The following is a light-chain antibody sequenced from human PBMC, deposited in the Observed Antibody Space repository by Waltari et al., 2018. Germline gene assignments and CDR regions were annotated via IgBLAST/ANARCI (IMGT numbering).Light chain of an antibody. V-gene: IGKV3-20*01. CDR1: QSVSSSY. CDR3: QQYGTSPQT. Sequence: EIVLTQSPGTLSLSPGERATLSCRASQSVSSSYLAWHQQKPGQAPRLLIYGVSSRATGIPDRFSGSGSGTDFTLTISRLEPEDFAVYYCQQYGTSPQTFGQGTKLEIK. J-gene: IGKJ1*01. CDR2: GVS.